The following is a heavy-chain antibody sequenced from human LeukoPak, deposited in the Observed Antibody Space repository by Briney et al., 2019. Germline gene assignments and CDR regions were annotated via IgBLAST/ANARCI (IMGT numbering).Heavy chain of an antibody. D-gene: IGHD3-22*01. V-gene: IGHV3-11*04. CDR3: ARVGELVNVIVVPYYMDV. J-gene: IGHJ6*03. CDR2: ISSTGRTL. CDR1: GFPFSDYY. Sequence: PGGSLRLSCAASGFPFSDYYMSWIRQAPGKGLEWVSYISSTGRTLYYADSVKGRFTISRDNAKNSLYLQMNSLRAEDTAVYYCARVGELVNVIVVPYYMDVWGKGTTVTVSS.